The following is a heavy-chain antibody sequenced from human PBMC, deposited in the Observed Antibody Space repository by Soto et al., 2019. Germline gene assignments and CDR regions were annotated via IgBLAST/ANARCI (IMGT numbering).Heavy chain of an antibody. CDR3: ARSAASSGSALDY. CDR1: GFTFSSYG. J-gene: IGHJ4*02. CDR2: IWYDGSNK. Sequence: QVQLVESGGGVVQPGRSLRLSCAASGFTFSSYGMHWVRQAPGKWLEWVAVIWYDGSNKNYADSVKGRFTISRDNSKNTLYLQMNSLRAEDTAVYYCARSAASSGSALDYWGQGTLVTVSS. D-gene: IGHD6-19*01. V-gene: IGHV3-33*01.